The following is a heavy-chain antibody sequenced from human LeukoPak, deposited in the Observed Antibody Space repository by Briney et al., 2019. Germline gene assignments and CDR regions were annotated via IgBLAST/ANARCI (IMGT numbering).Heavy chain of an antibody. Sequence: GGSLRLSCAASGFTFDDYAMYWVRQAPGKGLEWVSGISWNSGSIGYADSVKGRFTISRDNAKNSLYLQMNSLRAEDAALYYCAKAAYGDYVEPSNYLDYWGQGTLVTVSS. V-gene: IGHV3-9*01. CDR2: ISWNSGSI. CDR1: GFTFDDYA. CDR3: AKAAYGDYVEPSNYLDY. J-gene: IGHJ4*02. D-gene: IGHD4-17*01.